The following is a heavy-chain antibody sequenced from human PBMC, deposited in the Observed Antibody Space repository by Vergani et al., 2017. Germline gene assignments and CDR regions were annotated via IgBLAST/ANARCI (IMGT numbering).Heavy chain of an antibody. CDR3: VGDTSGGLDF. CDR2: IYGNSAGV. D-gene: IGHD1-26*01. J-gene: IGHJ4*02. V-gene: IGHV3-9*01. Sequence: EAQLVESGGDLVQPGRSLRLSCEASGLNFGHYAMHWVRQAPGKGLEWVSDIYGNSAGVGYSDSVKGRFTISRDDAKNSLYLEMNSLRSADTALYYCVGDTSGGLDFWGQGTQVIVSS. CDR1: GLNFGHYA.